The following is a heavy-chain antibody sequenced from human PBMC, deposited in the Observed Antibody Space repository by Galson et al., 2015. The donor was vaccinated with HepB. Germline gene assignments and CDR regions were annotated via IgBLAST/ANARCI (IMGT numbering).Heavy chain of an antibody. CDR3: AKDRGVGASHFDY. CDR1: GFTFTNYA. D-gene: IGHD1-26*01. CDR2: ISSTGGAT. V-gene: IGHV3-23*01. J-gene: IGHJ4*02. Sequence: SLRLSCAASGFTFTNYAMSWVRQPPGKGLEWVSAISSTGGATYYADSVKGRFTISRDNSKNTVYLQMNSPSAEDTAIYYCAKDRGVGASHFDYWGQGTLVTVSS.